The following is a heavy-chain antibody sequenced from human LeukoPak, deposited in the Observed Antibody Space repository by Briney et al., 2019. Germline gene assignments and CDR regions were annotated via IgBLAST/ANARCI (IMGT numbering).Heavy chain of an antibody. D-gene: IGHD3-10*01. Sequence: SETLSLTCTVSGGSISSYYWSWIRQPPGKGLEWIGYIYYSGSTNYNPSLKSRVTISVDTSKNQFSLKLSSVTAADTAVYYCARDSPYYYGSGSATYYMDVWGKGTTVTISS. CDR3: ARDSPYYYGSGSATYYMDV. CDR1: GGSISSYY. J-gene: IGHJ6*03. CDR2: IYYSGST. V-gene: IGHV4-59*01.